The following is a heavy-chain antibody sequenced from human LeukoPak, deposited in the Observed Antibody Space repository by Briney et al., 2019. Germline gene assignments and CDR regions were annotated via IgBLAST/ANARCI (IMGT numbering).Heavy chain of an antibody. Sequence: GGSLRLSRAASGFTFSSYAMSWVRQAPGKGLEWVSAISGSGGSTYYADSVKGRFTISRDNSKNTLYLQMNSLRAEDTAVYYCAPIAARVPDYFDYWGQGTLVTVSS. CDR2: ISGSGGST. CDR3: APIAARVPDYFDY. V-gene: IGHV3-23*01. J-gene: IGHJ4*02. D-gene: IGHD6-6*01. CDR1: GFTFSSYA.